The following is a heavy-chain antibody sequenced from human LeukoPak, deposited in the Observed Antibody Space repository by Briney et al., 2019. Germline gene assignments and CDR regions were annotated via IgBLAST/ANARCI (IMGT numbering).Heavy chain of an antibody. CDR3: ARTGSGYSIDY. CDR1: GYTFTGYY. V-gene: IGHV1-2*02. J-gene: IGHJ4*02. D-gene: IGHD3-22*01. Sequence: GASVKVSCKASGYTFTGYYMHWVRQAPGQGLEWMGWINPNSGGTTYAQKFQGRVTMTRDTSTSTVYMELSSLRSEDTAVYYCARTGSGYSIDYWGQGTLVTVSS. CDR2: INPNSGGT.